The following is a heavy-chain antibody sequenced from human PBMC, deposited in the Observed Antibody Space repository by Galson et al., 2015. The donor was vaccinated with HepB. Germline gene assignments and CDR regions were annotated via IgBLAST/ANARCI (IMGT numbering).Heavy chain of an antibody. CDR1: EFTFGSYW. Sequence: SLRLSCAASEFTFGSYWMHWVRQAPGKGLEWVCNINLDGSANFYVDSVKGRFTISRDNAKNSVYLQMSSLRAEDTAVYYCGVKDSGYWGQGTLVTVSS. CDR3: GVKDSGY. D-gene: IGHD3-10*01. CDR2: INLDGSAN. J-gene: IGHJ4*02. V-gene: IGHV3-7*01.